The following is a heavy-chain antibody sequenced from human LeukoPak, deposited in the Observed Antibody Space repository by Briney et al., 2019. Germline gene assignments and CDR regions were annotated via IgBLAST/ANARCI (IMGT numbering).Heavy chain of an antibody. V-gene: IGHV1-69*13. CDR3: ASGLADIAAAGIDAFDI. J-gene: IGHJ3*02. Sequence: ASVKVPCKASGGTFCSYAISWVRQAPGQELEWMGGIIPIFGTANYAQKFQGRVTTTADESTSTAYMELSSLRSEDTAVYYCASGLADIAAAGIDAFDIWGQGTMVTVSS. CDR2: IIPIFGTA. CDR1: GGTFCSYA. D-gene: IGHD6-13*01.